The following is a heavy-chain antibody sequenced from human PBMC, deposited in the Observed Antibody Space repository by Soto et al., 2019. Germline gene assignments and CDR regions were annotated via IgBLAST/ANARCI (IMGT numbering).Heavy chain of an antibody. Sequence: QVQLVQSGAEVKKPGASVKVSCKASGYTFTSYDINWVRQATGQGLEWMGWMNPNSGNTGYAQKFQGRVTMTRNTSISKAYMELSSLRSEDTAVYYCARGVEGWADSSGYSRGDYWGQGTLVTVSS. CDR3: ARGVEGWADSSGYSRGDY. V-gene: IGHV1-8*01. CDR2: MNPNSGNT. J-gene: IGHJ4*02. D-gene: IGHD3-22*01. CDR1: GYTFTSYD.